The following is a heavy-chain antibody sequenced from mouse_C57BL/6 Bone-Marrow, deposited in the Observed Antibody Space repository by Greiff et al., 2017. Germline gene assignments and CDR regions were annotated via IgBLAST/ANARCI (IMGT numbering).Heavy chain of an antibody. Sequence: VQLQQSGAELVRPGASVKLSCTASGFNIKDDYMHWVKQRPEQGLEWIGWIDPENGDTESASKFQGKATITVATSSNTAYLQLSSLTSEDTAVYYCTRIAYWGQGTLVT. CDR2: IDPENGDT. J-gene: IGHJ3*01. CDR3: TRIAY. CDR1: GFNIKDDY. V-gene: IGHV14-4*01.